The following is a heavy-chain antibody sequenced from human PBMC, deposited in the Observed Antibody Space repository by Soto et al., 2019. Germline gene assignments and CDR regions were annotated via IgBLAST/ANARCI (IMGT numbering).Heavy chain of an antibody. D-gene: IGHD3-10*01. CDR2: IYYSGST. J-gene: IGHJ5*02. CDR3: ARDRVRGSDWFDP. CDR1: GGSISSGGYY. V-gene: IGHV4-31*03. Sequence: SETLCLTCTVSGGSISSGGYYWSWIRQHPGKGLEWIGYIYYSGSTYYNPSLKSRVTISVDTSKNQFSLKLSSVTAADTAVYYCARDRVRGSDWFDPWGQGTLVTVSS.